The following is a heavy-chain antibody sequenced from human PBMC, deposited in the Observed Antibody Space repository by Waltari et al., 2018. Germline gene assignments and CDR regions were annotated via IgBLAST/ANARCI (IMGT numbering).Heavy chain of an antibody. CDR3: AVARGNYDVLTGFPVDS. D-gene: IGHD3-9*01. CDR2: ISETSRTT. J-gene: IGHJ5*01. V-gene: IGHV3-48*01. CDR1: GFSLTNYT. Sequence: EERLVQSGGGLVQPGGSLRLSCEASGFSLTNYTMNLVRQAPGKGLGWVAYISETSRTTLYADSVRGRFIISRNNAKNSLSLQMVSLRGEDTAVYYCAVARGNYDVLTGFPVDSWGQGTLVTVSS.